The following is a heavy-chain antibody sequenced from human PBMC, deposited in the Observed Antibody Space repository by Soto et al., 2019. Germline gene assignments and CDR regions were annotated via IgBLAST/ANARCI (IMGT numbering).Heavy chain of an antibody. Sequence: GGSLRLSCAASGFTFDDYTMHWVRQAPGKGLEWVSLISWDGGSTYYADSVKGRFTISRDNSKNSLYLQMNSLRTEDTALYYCAGTIAAPNWFDPWGQGTLVTVSS. CDR1: GFTFDDYT. J-gene: IGHJ5*02. CDR2: ISWDGGST. V-gene: IGHV3-43*01. CDR3: AGTIAAPNWFDP. D-gene: IGHD6-13*01.